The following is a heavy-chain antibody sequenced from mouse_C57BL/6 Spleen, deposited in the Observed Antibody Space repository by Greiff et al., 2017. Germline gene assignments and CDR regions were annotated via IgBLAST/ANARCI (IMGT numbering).Heavy chain of an antibody. D-gene: IGHD1-1*01. CDR2: ISYDGSN. CDR1: GYSITSGYY. V-gene: IGHV3-6*01. J-gene: IGHJ1*03. CDR3: ARDYGSSDWYFEV. Sequence: ESGPGLVKPSQSLSLTCSVTGYSITSGYYWNWIRQFPGNKLEWMGYISYDGSNNYNPSLKNRISITRDTSKNQFFLKLNSVTTEDTATYYCARDYGSSDWYFEVWGTGTTVTVSS.